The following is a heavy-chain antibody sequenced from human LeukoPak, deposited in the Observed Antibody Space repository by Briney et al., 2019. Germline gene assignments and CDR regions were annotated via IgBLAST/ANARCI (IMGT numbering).Heavy chain of an antibody. V-gene: IGHV3-23*01. D-gene: IGHD3-16*01. CDR2: ISGSDGST. J-gene: IGHJ6*02. CDR3: AKWAGAWGNYYYGMDV. CDR1: GFTFSSHA. Sequence: GGSLRLSCAASGFTFSSHAMSWVRQAPGKGLEWVSGISGSDGSTYYADSVKGRVTISRDNSKNTLYLQMNSLRAEDTAVYYCAKWAGAWGNYYYGMDVWGQGTTVTVSS.